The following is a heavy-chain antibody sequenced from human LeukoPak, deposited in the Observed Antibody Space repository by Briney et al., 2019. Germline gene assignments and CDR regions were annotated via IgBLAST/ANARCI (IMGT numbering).Heavy chain of an antibody. J-gene: IGHJ5*02. CDR3: ARGVRRSYNWFDP. V-gene: IGHV3-30*19. CDR1: RFTFSSYG. CDR2: ISYDGSNK. D-gene: IGHD4-23*01. Sequence: QAGGSLRLSCAASRFTFSSYGMHWVRQAPGKGLEWVAVISYDGSNKYYADSVKGRFTISRDNSKNTLYLQMNSLRAEDTAVYYCARGVRRSYNWFDPWGQGTLVTVSS.